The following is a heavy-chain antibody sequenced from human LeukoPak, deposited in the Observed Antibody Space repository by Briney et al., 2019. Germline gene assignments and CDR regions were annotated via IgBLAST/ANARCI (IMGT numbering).Heavy chain of an antibody. J-gene: IGHJ5*02. CDR1: GFTFSSYA. Sequence: PGGSLRLSCAVSGFTFSSYAMSWVRQAPGKGLEWVSGISGSGGSTYYADSVKGRFTISRDNSKNTLHLQMSSLRAEDTALYYCAKDQNFDWVPHDHWGQGTLVTVSS. D-gene: IGHD3-9*01. CDR3: AKDQNFDWVPHDH. CDR2: ISGSGGST. V-gene: IGHV3-23*01.